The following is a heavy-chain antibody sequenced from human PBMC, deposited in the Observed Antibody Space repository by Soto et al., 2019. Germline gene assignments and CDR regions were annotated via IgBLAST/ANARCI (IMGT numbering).Heavy chain of an antibody. CDR1: GFTFSSYA. Sequence: GGSLRLSXAASGFTFSSYAMSWVRQAPGKGLEWVSAISGSGGSTYYADSVKGRFTISRDNSKNTLYLQMNSLRAEDTAVYYCAKDRGGYYDFWSGHLRYYYGMDVWGQGTTVTVSS. CDR3: AKDRGGYYDFWSGHLRYYYGMDV. J-gene: IGHJ6*02. V-gene: IGHV3-23*01. D-gene: IGHD3-3*01. CDR2: ISGSGGST.